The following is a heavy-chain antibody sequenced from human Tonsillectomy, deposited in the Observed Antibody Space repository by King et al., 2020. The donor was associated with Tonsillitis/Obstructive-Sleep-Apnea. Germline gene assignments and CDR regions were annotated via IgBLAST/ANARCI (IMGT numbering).Heavy chain of an antibody. Sequence: VQLVESGAEVKKPGASVKVSCKASGYTFTNYGISWVRQAPGQGLEWMAWISAHNGHTNYAQKLQGRVTMTTDASTSTAYMELRSLRSDDTAVYYCARDSMSHYYDSSAYYPFNYWGQGTLVTVSS. CDR2: ISAHNGHT. V-gene: IGHV1-18*01. D-gene: IGHD3-22*01. CDR3: ARDSMSHYYDSSAYYPFNY. J-gene: IGHJ4*02. CDR1: GYTFTNYG.